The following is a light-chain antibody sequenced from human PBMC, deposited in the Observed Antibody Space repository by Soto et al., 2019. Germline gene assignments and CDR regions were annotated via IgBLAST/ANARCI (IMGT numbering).Light chain of an antibody. V-gene: IGKV3-20*01. CDR1: QSVSSSY. J-gene: IGKJ1*01. Sequence: EIVVTQSPCTLSLSPGERATLSCGASQSVSSSYLAWYQQKPGQAPRLLIYGASSRATGIPDRFSGSWYGTDFNVTISRLETEDFAVYYCQQYGRSRWTFGQGTKVDIK. CDR3: QQYGRSRWT. CDR2: GAS.